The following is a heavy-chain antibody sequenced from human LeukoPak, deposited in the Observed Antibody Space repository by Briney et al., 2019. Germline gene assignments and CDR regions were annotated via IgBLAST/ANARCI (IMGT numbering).Heavy chain of an antibody. D-gene: IGHD7-27*01. Sequence: GASVKVSCKASGYTFTSYYMHWVRQAPGQGLEWMGIINPSGGSPIYAQKLQGRVTMTTDTSTTTAYMELRSLRSDDTAVYYCARDYRTGFDYWGQGTLVTVSS. CDR1: GYTFTSYY. V-gene: IGHV1-46*01. CDR3: ARDYRTGFDY. J-gene: IGHJ4*02. CDR2: INPSGGSP.